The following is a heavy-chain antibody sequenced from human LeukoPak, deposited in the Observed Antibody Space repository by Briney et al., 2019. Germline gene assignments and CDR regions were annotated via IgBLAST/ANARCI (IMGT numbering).Heavy chain of an antibody. Sequence: GALRLSCAASGFTFSSYSMNWVRQAPGKGLEWLSSISSSSIYIYYADSVKGRFTISRDNAKNSLYLQMNTLRAEDTAVYYCAREAYDSSGYPSYDYYYYAMDVWGQGTTVTVSS. CDR2: ISSSSIYI. V-gene: IGHV3-21*01. CDR1: GFTFSSYS. D-gene: IGHD3-22*01. CDR3: AREAYDSSGYPSYDYYYYAMDV. J-gene: IGHJ6*02.